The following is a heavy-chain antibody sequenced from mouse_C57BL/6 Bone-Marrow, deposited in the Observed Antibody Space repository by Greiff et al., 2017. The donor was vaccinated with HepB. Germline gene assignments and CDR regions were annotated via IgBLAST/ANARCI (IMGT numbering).Heavy chain of an antibody. CDR2: ISDGGSYT. Sequence: EVQGVESGGGLVKPGGSLKLSCAASGFTFSSYAMSWVRQTPEKRLEWVATISDGGSYTYYPDNVKGRFTISRDNAKNNLYLQMSHLKSEDTAMYYCARLLRDWYFDVWGTGTTVTVSS. V-gene: IGHV5-4*01. D-gene: IGHD1-1*01. CDR3: ARLLRDWYFDV. CDR1: GFTFSSYA. J-gene: IGHJ1*03.